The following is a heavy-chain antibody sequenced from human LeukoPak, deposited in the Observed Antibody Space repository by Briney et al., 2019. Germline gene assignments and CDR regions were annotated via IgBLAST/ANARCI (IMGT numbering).Heavy chain of an antibody. CDR2: ISSSSSYT. D-gene: IGHD2-2*01. CDR3: ASVSLWDIVVGDAFDI. Sequence: GGSLRLSCAASGFTFSDYYMSGIRQAPGKGLEWVSYISSSSSYTNYADSVKGRFTISRDNAKNSLYLQMNSLRAEDTAVYYCASVSLWDIVVGDAFDIWGQGTMVTVSS. CDR1: GFTFSDYY. J-gene: IGHJ3*02. V-gene: IGHV3-11*03.